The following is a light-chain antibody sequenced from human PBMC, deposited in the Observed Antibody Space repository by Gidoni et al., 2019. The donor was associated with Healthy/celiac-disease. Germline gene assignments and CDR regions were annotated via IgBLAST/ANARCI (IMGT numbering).Light chain of an antibody. CDR3: QQET. V-gene: IGKV1-33*01. J-gene: IGKJ5*01. CDR2: DAS. CDR1: QDISNY. Sequence: DIQMTQSPSSLSASVGDRVTITCQASQDISNYLNWYQQKPGKAPKLLIYDASNLETGVPSRFSGSGSGTDFTFTISILQPEDIATYYCQQETFXQXTRLEIQ.